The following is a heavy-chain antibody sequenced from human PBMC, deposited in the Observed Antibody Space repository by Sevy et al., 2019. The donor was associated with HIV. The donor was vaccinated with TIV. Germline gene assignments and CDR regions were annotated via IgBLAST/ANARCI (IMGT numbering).Heavy chain of an antibody. Sequence: GGSLRLSCTASGFTFSSAWMSWVRQAPGKGLEWVGRIKSEFDGGAIDYAAPVKGRFTISREDSKNTVYLQMNSLKTEDTAVYYCITDPAYRGYDEEVINYYFYGMDVWGQGATVTVSS. V-gene: IGHV3-15*01. CDR2: IKSEFDGGAI. CDR3: ITDPAYRGYDEEVINYYFYGMDV. J-gene: IGHJ6*02. CDR1: GFTFSSAW. D-gene: IGHD5-12*01.